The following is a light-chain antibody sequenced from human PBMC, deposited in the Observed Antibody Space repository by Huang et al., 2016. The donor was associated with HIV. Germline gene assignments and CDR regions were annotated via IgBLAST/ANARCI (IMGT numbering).Light chain of an antibody. Sequence: DIQMTQSPSSLSASVGDRSSITCRASQTISTFFNWYQHKPGKAPKLLIYAASNLQSGVSSRFSGSGSGTHFTLTVTGLQPDDFATYYCQQTSSVPLTFGGGTRVE. CDR2: AAS. V-gene: IGKV1-39*01. CDR1: QTISTF. J-gene: IGKJ4*01. CDR3: QQTSSVPLT.